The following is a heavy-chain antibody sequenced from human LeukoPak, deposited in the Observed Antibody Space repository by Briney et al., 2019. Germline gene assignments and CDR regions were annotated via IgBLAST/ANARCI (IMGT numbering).Heavy chain of an antibody. D-gene: IGHD2-15*01. CDR2: IRTKTDGGTT. J-gene: IGHJ4*02. Sequence: GGSLRLSCAASGFTFSYASMTWVRQAPGKGLEWVGLIRTKTDGGTTDYAAPVKGRFTISRDDSKNTLYLQMNSLKTEDTAVYYCAGINLVAQYWDQGTLVTVSS. V-gene: IGHV3-15*01. CDR3: AGINLVAQY. CDR1: GFTFSYAS.